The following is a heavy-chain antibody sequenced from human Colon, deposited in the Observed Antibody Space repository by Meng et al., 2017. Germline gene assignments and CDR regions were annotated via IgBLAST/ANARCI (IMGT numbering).Heavy chain of an antibody. D-gene: IGHD2-2*01. CDR1: NGSINSADYY. V-gene: IGHV4-30-4*01. J-gene: IGHJ4*02. CDR3: ARNPVIPDARTFDF. CDR2: IHSSGNT. Sequence: QLKESGPGLVKPSQTLSLTCTLSNGSINSADYYWNWIRQPPGKGPEWLGYIHSSGNTYYTPSLKSRLAMSLDTSKNQFSLRLTSVTAADTAVYYCARNPVIPDARTFDFWGQGALVTVSS.